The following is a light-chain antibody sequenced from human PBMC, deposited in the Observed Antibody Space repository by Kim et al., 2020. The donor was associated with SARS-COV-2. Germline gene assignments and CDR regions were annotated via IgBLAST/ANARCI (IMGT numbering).Light chain of an antibody. V-gene: IGKV1-33*01. Sequence: ASVGDRVTTTCQASQAISNYLNWYQQKPGKAPKLLIYAASNLETGVPSRFSGIGSGTDFTFIISSLQPEDIATYYCHQYHTVPYTFGGGTKVDIK. CDR3: HQYHTVPYT. J-gene: IGKJ4*01. CDR1: QAISNY. CDR2: AAS.